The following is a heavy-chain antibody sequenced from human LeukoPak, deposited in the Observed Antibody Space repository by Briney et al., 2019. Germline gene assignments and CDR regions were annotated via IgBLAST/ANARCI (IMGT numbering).Heavy chain of an antibody. CDR3: TSYGSGWFRHFDY. D-gene: IGHD6-19*01. CDR2: IRRKTSGGTT. V-gene: IGHV3-49*04. CDR1: GFTFSDYY. Sequence: GGSLRLSCAASGFTFSDYYMSWVRQAPGKGLEWVGFIRRKTSGGTTEYAASVKGRFTISRDDSNSIAYLQMNSLKTEDTAVYYCTSYGSGWFRHFDYWGRGTLVSVSS. J-gene: IGHJ4*02.